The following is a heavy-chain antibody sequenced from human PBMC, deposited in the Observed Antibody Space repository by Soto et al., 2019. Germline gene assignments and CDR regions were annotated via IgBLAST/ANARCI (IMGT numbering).Heavy chain of an antibody. V-gene: IGHV4-30-2*01. D-gene: IGHD2-15*01. CDR2: IYHSGST. CDR1: GGSISSGGYS. CDR3: ARGALPASTHFDY. Sequence: QLQLQESGSGLVKPSQTLSLTCAVSGGSISSGGYSWSWIRQPPGKGLEWIGYIYHSGSTYYNPSLNRRATIPVDRSKNQFALKLSPVTAADTSVYFCARGALPASTHFDYWGHGTLVTVST. J-gene: IGHJ4*01.